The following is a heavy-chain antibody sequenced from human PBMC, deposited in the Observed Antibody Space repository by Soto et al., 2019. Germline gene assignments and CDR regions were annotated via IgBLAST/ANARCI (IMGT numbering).Heavy chain of an antibody. CDR2: INPKSRGT. V-gene: IGHV1-2*02. CDR3: ARDPKTSGGHHWAFNYFDS. D-gene: IGHD7-27*01. J-gene: IGHJ4*02. CDR1: GYTFTDYF. Sequence: QVQLVQSGAEVKKPGASVKVSCKASGYTFTDYFIHWVRQAPGQGFEWMGWINPKSRGTTYAQKFQGRVTMTRDTTNSTAYMELRGLRSDDTAIYYCARDPKTSGGHHWAFNYFDSWGQGTLVTVSS.